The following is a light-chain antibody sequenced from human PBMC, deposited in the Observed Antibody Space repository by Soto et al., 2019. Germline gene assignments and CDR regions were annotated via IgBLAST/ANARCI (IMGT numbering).Light chain of an antibody. CDR3: HQRSSWPIT. J-gene: IGKJ5*01. V-gene: IGKV3D-20*02. Sequence: EIVLTQSPATLSLSPGERATLFCGASQSVSTNYVAWYQQKPGLAPRLLIYDASSRAAGISHRFSGSGSGTDFTLTISSLEPEDFAVYYCHQRSSWPITFGQGTRLENK. CDR2: DAS. CDR1: QSVSTNY.